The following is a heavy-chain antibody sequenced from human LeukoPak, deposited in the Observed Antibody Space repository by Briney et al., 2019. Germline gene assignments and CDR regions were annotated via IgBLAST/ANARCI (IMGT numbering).Heavy chain of an antibody. CDR1: GYTFTNYY. CDR2: INPNSSGT. V-gene: IGHV1-2*06. Sequence: ASVKVSCKASGYTFTNYYMHWVRQAPGQGLEWMGRINPNSSGTNYAQKFQGRVTMTWDTSISTASMELNRLGSDDTAVYYCARLGGFYYFDYWGQGTLVTVSS. CDR3: ARLGGFYYFDY. J-gene: IGHJ4*02. D-gene: IGHD2-15*01.